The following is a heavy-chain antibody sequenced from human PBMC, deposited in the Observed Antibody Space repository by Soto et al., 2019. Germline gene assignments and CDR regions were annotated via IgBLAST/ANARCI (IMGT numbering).Heavy chain of an antibody. CDR3: ARENYDSIGWLDH. D-gene: IGHD3-22*01. V-gene: IGHV4-31*03. CDR2: IYYSGST. CDR1: GGSIRNGGYY. Sequence: LSLTCTVSGGSIRNGGYYWTWIRQHPGKGLEWIGYIYYSGSTYYNPSLKSRVTISIDTSKNQFSLKLSSVTAADTAVYYCARENYDSIGWLDHWGQGTLVTVS. J-gene: IGHJ4*02.